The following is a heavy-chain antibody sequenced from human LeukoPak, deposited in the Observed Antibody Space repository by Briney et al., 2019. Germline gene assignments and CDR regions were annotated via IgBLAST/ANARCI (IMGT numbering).Heavy chain of an antibody. CDR2: IYHSGST. CDR1: GYSISSGYY. V-gene: IGHV4-38-2*02. Sequence: PSETLSLTCTVSGYSISSGYYWGWIRQPPGKGLEWIGSIYHSGSTYYNPSLKSRVTISVDTSKNQFSLKLSSVTAADTAVYYCARREVVVAASDYWGQGTLVTVSS. CDR3: ARREVVVAASDY. J-gene: IGHJ4*02. D-gene: IGHD2-15*01.